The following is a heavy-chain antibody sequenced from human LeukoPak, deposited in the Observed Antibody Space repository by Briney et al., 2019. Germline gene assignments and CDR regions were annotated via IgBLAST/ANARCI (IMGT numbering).Heavy chain of an antibody. Sequence: PGGSLRLSCAASRFTFSSYAMSWVRQAPGKGLEWVSAISGSSGSTYYADSVKGRFTISRDNSKNTLYLQMNSLRAEDTAVYYCAKDLGYSSGWHYWGQGTLVTVSS. J-gene: IGHJ4*02. CDR2: ISGSSGST. CDR1: RFTFSSYA. D-gene: IGHD6-19*01. CDR3: AKDLGYSSGWHY. V-gene: IGHV3-23*01.